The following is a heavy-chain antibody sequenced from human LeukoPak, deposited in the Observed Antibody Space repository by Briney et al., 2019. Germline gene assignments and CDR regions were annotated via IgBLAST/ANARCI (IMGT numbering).Heavy chain of an antibody. CDR1: GFTFDDYA. J-gene: IGHJ4*01. CDR2: IYWDGRT. V-gene: IGHV3-9*01. D-gene: IGHD2-15*01. CDR3: TKDVLAGGLDY. Sequence: PGGSLRLSCAASGFTFDDYAMHWVRQVPGKGLEWVSGIYWDGRTDCADSVRVRFTTSRDNAKNSLYLQMNSLRVEDTALYYCTKDVLAGGLDYWGPGTLVTVSS.